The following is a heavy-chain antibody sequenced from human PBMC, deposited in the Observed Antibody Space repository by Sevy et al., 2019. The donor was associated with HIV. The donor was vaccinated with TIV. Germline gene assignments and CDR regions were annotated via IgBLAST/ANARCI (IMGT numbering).Heavy chain of an antibody. CDR2: INHRGST. V-gene: IGHV4-34*01. Sequence: KQSQTLSLTCAVYGGSFSGYYWSWIRQPPGKGLEWIGEINHRGSTNYTPSLKSRVTISVDTSKNQFSLKLSSVTAADTAVYYCARAGSYSSSWYGYWGQGTLVTVSS. J-gene: IGHJ4*02. CDR3: ARAGSYSSSWYGY. D-gene: IGHD6-13*01. CDR1: GGSFSGYY.